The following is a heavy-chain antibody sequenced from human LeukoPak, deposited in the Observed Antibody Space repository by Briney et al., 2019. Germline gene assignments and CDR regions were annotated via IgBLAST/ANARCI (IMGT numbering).Heavy chain of an antibody. J-gene: IGHJ3*02. CDR2: IYSAGAT. Sequence: QAGGSLRLSCTASGFTFSNYPINFVRQAPGKGLEWVSSIYSAGATHYAESVKGRFTISRDNSKNTLYLQMNSLRAEDMAVYYCARIEWERLGRAFDIWGQGTMVTVSS. CDR1: GFTFSNYP. CDR3: ARIEWERLGRAFDI. D-gene: IGHD1-26*01. V-gene: IGHV3-53*01.